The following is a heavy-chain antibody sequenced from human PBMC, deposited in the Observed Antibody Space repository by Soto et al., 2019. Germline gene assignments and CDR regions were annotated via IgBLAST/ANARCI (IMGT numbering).Heavy chain of an antibody. CDR3: ARGTVTGSEYNYYYYGMDV. Sequence: QVQLVQSGAEVKKPGSAVKVSCKASGGTFSSYAIDWERQAPERGLEWMGGIIPIFGTTNYAQKLQGRVKLTADESTRTAYMELSTLRSEDTAVYYCARGTVTGSEYNYYYYGMDVWGQGTTVTVSS. J-gene: IGHJ6*02. CDR1: GGTFSSYA. D-gene: IGHD1-1*01. V-gene: IGHV1-69*12. CDR2: IIPIFGTT.